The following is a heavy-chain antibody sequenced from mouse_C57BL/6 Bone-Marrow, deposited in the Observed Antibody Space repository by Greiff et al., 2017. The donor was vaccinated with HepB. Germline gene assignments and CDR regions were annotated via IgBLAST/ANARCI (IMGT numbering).Heavy chain of an antibody. D-gene: IGHD2-5*01. CDR2: INSDGGST. J-gene: IGHJ4*01. CDR3: ARHGTIVNAYYAMDY. Sequence: EVQGVESGGGLVQPGESLKLSCESNEYEFPSHDMSWVRKTPEKRLELVAAINSDGGSTYYPDTMEKRFIISRDNTKNTLYLQMSSLRSEDTALYYCARHGTIVNAYYAMDYWGQGTSVTVSS. CDR1: EYEFPSHD. V-gene: IGHV5-2*01.